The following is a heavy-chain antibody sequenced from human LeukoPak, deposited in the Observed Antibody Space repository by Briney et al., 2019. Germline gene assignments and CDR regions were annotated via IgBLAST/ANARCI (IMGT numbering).Heavy chain of an antibody. D-gene: IGHD2-15*01. CDR3: ARSVNIVVEYYFDY. Sequence: SETLSLTCTVSGGSISSSSYFWGWLRQPPGKGLEWFGSISYSGSTYHNPPLKSRVTISVGTSKNRSSLKLNSVTAADTAVYFCARSVNIVVEYYFDYWGQGTLVTVSS. V-gene: IGHV4-39*01. CDR1: GGSISSSSYF. J-gene: IGHJ4*02. CDR2: ISYSGST.